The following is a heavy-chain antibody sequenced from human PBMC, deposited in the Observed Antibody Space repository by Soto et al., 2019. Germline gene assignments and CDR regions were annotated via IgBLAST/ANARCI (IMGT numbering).Heavy chain of an antibody. D-gene: IGHD4-17*01. CDR3: AREGSRGDYSY. CDR1: GFTFSSYA. J-gene: IGHJ4*02. Sequence: QVQLVESGGGVVQPGRSLRLSCAASGFTFSSYAMHWVRQAPGKGLEWVAVISYDGSNKYYADSVKGRFTISRDNSKNTLYLQMNSLRAEDTAVYYWAREGSRGDYSYWGQGTLVTVSS. CDR2: ISYDGSNK. V-gene: IGHV3-30-3*01.